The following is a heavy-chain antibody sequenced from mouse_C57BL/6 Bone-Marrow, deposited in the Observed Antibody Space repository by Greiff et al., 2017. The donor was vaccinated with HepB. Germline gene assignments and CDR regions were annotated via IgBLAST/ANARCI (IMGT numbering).Heavy chain of an antibody. J-gene: IGHJ3*01. CDR3: TRDRAYYSNYLAWFAY. CDR1: GFTFSSYA. V-gene: IGHV5-9-1*02. CDR2: ISSGGDYI. Sequence: EVKLMESGEGLVKPGGSLKLSCAASGFTFSSYAMSWVRQTPEKRLEWVAYISSGGDYIYYADTVKGRFTIARDNARNTLYLQMSSLKSEDTAMYYCTRDRAYYSNYLAWFAYWGQGTLVTVSA. D-gene: IGHD2-5*01.